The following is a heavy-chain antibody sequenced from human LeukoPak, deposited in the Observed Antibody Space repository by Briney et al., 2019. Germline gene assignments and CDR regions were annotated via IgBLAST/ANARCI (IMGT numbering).Heavy chain of an antibody. CDR2: INHSGST. V-gene: IGHV4-34*01. CDR3: ARWRDYYDSSGYGYYYYYYGMDV. CDR1: GGSFSGYY. J-gene: IGHJ6*02. Sequence: PSETLSLTCAVYGGSFSGYYWSWIRQPPGKGLEWIGEINHSGSTNYNPSLKSRVTISVDTSKNQFSLKLSSVTAADTAVYYCARWRDYYDSSGYGYYYYYYGMDVWGQGTTVTVSS. D-gene: IGHD3-22*01.